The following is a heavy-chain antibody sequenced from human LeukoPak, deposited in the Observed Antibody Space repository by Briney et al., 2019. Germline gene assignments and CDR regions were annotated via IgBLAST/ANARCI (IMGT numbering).Heavy chain of an antibody. J-gene: IGHJ2*01. CDR3: AKDYGDYPTLFWYFDL. CDR2: IIPIFDTA. D-gene: IGHD4-17*01. CDR1: GDTFSNTV. Sequence: ASVKVSCKASGDTFSNTVGWVRQAPGQGLEWMGGIIPIFDTANSAPKFQGRVTFTADESTNTAHMELTSLRFEDTAVYYCAKDYGDYPTLFWYFDLWGRGTLVTVSS. V-gene: IGHV1-69*13.